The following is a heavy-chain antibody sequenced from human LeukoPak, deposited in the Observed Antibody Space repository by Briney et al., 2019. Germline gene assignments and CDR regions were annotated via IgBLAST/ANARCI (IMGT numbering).Heavy chain of an antibody. J-gene: IGHJ4*02. CDR3: AKGYYDTSGYYYVYFHY. CDR1: GYTFTGYF. CDR2: INPNSGGT. Sequence: GASVKVSCKASGYTFTGYFIHWVRQAPGQALEWMGWINPNSGGTNFAQKFQGRVTMTRDTSINTAYMELSRLRSDDTAVYYCAKGYYDTSGYYYVYFHYWGQGTLVTVAS. D-gene: IGHD3-22*01. V-gene: IGHV1-2*02.